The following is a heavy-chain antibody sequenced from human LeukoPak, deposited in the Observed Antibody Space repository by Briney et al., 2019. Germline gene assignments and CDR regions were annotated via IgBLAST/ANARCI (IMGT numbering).Heavy chain of an antibody. CDR1: GGSISSDY. D-gene: IGHD3-10*01. J-gene: IGHJ4*02. V-gene: IGHV4-59*08. Sequence: SETLSLTCTVSGGSISSDYWQWIRQPPGKGLEWIGYIYNSGSNNYNPSLKSRVTISIDTSKNQYSLKLTSVTAADTAVYYCATRGYWGQGTLVTVSS. CDR3: ATRGY. CDR2: IYNSGSN.